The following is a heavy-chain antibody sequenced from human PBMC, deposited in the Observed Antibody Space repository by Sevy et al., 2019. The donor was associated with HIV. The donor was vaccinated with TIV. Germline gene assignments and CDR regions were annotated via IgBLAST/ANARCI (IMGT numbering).Heavy chain of an antibody. CDR1: GYTFTSYD. V-gene: IGHV1-8*01. J-gene: IGHJ6*02. D-gene: IGHD1-1*01. Sequence: ASVKVSCKASGYTFTSYDINWVRQATGQGLEWMGWMNPNSGNTGYAQKFQGRVTMTRNTSISTAYMELSSLRSEDTAVDYCAREGELEGSRDGMDVWGQGTTVTVSS. CDR2: MNPNSGNT. CDR3: AREGELEGSRDGMDV.